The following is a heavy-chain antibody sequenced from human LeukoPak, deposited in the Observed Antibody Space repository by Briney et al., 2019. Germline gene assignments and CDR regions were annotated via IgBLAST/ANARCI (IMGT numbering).Heavy chain of an antibody. Sequence: ASVKVSSKASAYTFTAYYMHWVRQAPGQRLEWMGWINPNSGGTNYAQKFQGRVTMTRDTSISTAYMELSRLRSDDTAVYYCARETVYYYDSSGYIDYWGQGTLVTVSS. D-gene: IGHD3-22*01. V-gene: IGHV1-2*02. CDR2: INPNSGGT. J-gene: IGHJ4*02. CDR3: ARETVYYYDSSGYIDY. CDR1: AYTFTAYY.